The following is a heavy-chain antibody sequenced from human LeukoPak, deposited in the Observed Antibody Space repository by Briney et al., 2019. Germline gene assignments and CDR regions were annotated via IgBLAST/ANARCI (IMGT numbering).Heavy chain of an antibody. J-gene: IGHJ4*02. CDR3: ARAPSSYSGSYSYYFDY. CDR1: GGSFSGYY. D-gene: IGHD1-26*01. V-gene: IGHV4-34*01. CDR2: INQRGST. Sequence: PAETLSLTCAVYGGSFSGYYWSWIRQPPGKGLEWIGEINQRGSTNYNPSLKSRVTISVDPSKNQFSLKLSSVTAADTAVYYCARAPSSYSGSYSYYFDYWGQGTLVTVSS.